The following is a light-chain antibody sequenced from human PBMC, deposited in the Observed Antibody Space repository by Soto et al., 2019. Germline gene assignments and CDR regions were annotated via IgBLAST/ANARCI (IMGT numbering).Light chain of an antibody. V-gene: IGKV3-11*01. CDR3: QQYGTSRHGT. CDR1: QSVGSY. J-gene: IGKJ5*01. CDR2: DAS. Sequence: EIVLIQSPATLSLSPGERATLYCRASQSVGSYLAWYQHKPGQAPRLLISDASNRATGIPARFSGSGSGTDFTLTISRLEPEDFAVYYCQQYGTSRHGTFGQGTRLEIK.